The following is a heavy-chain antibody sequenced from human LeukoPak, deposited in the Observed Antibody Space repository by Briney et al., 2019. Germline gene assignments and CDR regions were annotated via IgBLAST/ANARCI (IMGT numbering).Heavy chain of an antibody. CDR1: GFTFSSYG. CDR3: AREATSYYVYYFDY. D-gene: IGHD1-26*01. CDR2: IRYDGSNK. Sequence: QPGGSLRLSCAASGFTFSSYGMHWVRQAPGKGLEWVAFIRYDGSNKYYADSVKGRFTISRDNSKNTLYLQMNSLRVEDTAVYYCAREATSYYVYYFDYWGQGTLVTVSS. V-gene: IGHV3-30*02. J-gene: IGHJ4*02.